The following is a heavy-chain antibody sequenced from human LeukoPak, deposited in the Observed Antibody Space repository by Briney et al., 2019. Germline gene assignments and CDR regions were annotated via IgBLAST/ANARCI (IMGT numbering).Heavy chain of an antibody. J-gene: IGHJ4*02. CDR3: ASGSGPMGDYFDY. D-gene: IGHD2-15*01. CDR2: ISYDGSNK. Sequence: GRSLRLSCAASGFTFSSYAMHWVRQAPGKGLEWVAVISYDGSNKYYADSVKGRFTISRDNPKNTLYLQMNSLRAEDTAVYYCASGSGPMGDYFDYWGQGTLITVSS. V-gene: IGHV3-30*04. CDR1: GFTFSSYA.